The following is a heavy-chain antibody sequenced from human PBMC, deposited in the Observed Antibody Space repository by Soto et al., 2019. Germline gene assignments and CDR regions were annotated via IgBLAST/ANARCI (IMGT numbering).Heavy chain of an antibody. CDR3: ASRGLQPNSYYYGMDV. Sequence: GASVKVSCKASGGTFSSYAISWVRQAPGQGLEWMGGIIPIFGTANYAQKFQGRVTITADESTSTAYMELSSLRSEDTAVYYCASRGLQPNSYYYGMDVWGQGTTVTVSS. D-gene: IGHD4-4*01. CDR1: GGTFSSYA. J-gene: IGHJ6*02. V-gene: IGHV1-69*13. CDR2: IIPIFGTA.